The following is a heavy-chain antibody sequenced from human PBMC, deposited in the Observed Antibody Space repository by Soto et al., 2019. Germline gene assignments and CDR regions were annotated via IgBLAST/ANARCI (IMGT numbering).Heavy chain of an antibody. CDR2: IYYSGST. J-gene: IGHJ6*02. CDR1: GGSISSSSYY. CDR3: AAYPLLSYGRDV. V-gene: IGHV4-39*01. D-gene: IGHD2-8*01. Sequence: QLQLQESGPGLVKPSETLSLTCTVSGGSISSSSYYWGWIRKPPGKGLDWIGSIYYSGSTYYNPSLKSRVTISVDTSNTQFSLKLSSVTAADTAVYYCAAYPLLSYGRDVWGQGTTVTVSS.